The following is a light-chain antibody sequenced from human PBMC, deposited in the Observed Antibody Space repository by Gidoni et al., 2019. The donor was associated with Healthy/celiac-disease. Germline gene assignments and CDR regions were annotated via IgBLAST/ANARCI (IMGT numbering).Light chain of an antibody. CDR3: QQSYSTPVT. J-gene: IGKJ2*01. V-gene: IGKV1-39*01. Sequence: DIQITQSASSLSASVGDRVTITFRASQIISSYLNWYQQKPGKAPKLLIYAASSLQSGVPSRFSGSGSGTDFTLTISSLQPEDFATYYCQQSYSTPVTFGQGTKLEIK. CDR2: AAS. CDR1: QIISSY.